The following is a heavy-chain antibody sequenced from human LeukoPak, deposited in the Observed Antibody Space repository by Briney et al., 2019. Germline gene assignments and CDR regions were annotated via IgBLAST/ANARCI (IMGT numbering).Heavy chain of an antibody. CDR2: ISGGGDT. Sequence: GGSLRLSCAASGFTFSSYAMSWVRQAPGKGLEWVSVISGGGDTNYADSVRGRFTISRDNSKDTLYLQMNSLRAEDTAIYYCAKGSTIFGVVIFDYWGQGTLVTVSS. V-gene: IGHV3-23*01. J-gene: IGHJ4*02. CDR1: GFTFSSYA. CDR3: AKGSTIFGVVIFDY. D-gene: IGHD3-3*01.